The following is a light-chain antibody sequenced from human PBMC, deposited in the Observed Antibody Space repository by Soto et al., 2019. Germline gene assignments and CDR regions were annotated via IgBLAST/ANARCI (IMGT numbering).Light chain of an antibody. J-gene: IGLJ3*02. V-gene: IGLV2-14*01. CDR1: SSDVGGYNY. Sequence: QSALTQPASVSGSPGQSITISCTGTSSDVGGYNYVSWYQQHPGKAPKLMIYDVSNRPSGVSNRFSGSKSDNTASLTISGLQAEDEADYYCSSYTTSTTWVFGGGTNLTVL. CDR3: SSYTTSTTWV. CDR2: DVS.